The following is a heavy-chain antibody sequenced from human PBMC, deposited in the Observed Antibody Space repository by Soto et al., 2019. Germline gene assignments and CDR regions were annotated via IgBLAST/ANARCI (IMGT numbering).Heavy chain of an antibody. CDR1: GGTFSNDI. V-gene: IGHV1-69*08. CDR3: VRDSPIGSTYSGYDGIDY. CDR2: IIHLLDIA. J-gene: IGHJ4*02. Sequence: QVQVVQSGAEVKKPGSSVKVSCKASGGTFSNDIITWVRQAPGQRLEWMGRIIHLLDIANYAQKFQGSVTITADKSTITAYMELNSLRSEDTAVYSCVRDSPIGSTYSGYDGIDYWGQGTLVTVSS. D-gene: IGHD5-12*01.